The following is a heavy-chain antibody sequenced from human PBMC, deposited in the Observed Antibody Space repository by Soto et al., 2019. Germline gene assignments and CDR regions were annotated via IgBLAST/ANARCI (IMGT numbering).Heavy chain of an antibody. V-gene: IGHV4-31*03. CDR3: AREDYGGNSGAFDI. CDR2: IYYSGTT. D-gene: IGHD4-17*01. CDR1: GGSISSGDYY. J-gene: IGHJ3*02. Sequence: HVQLQESGPILVKPSQTLSLTCSVSGGSISSGDYYWSWIRQLPGKGLEWIGHIYYSGTTTYNPSLKRRLSISIQTSKYPFSLKLNSVTAADPAVYYCAREDYGGNSGAFDIWGQGTMVTGSA.